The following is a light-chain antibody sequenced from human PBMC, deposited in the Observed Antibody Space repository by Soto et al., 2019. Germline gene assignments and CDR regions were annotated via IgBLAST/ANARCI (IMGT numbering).Light chain of an antibody. CDR2: GAS. J-gene: IGKJ4*01. CDR1: ESIRRY. Sequence: EIVLTQSPATLSLSPGQRATLSCRASESIRRYLAWYQQKPGQAPRLLIYGASARATGIPARFSGSGSGTEFTLTISSLQPDDFATYYCQQYNSYPLTFGGGTRWIS. V-gene: IGKV3-15*01. CDR3: QQYNSYPLT.